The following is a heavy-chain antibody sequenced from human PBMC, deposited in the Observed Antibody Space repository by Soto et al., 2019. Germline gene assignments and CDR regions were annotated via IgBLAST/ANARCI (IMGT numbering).Heavy chain of an antibody. V-gene: IGHV3-23*01. Sequence: GGSLRLSCAASGFTFSNYAMGWVRQATGKGLEWVSAIGGRGASTYYSDSVKGRFTISRDNSKNTLYLQMNSLRVEDTAVYYCAKRGDDFWSGYYYYFDYWGLGTLVTVSS. J-gene: IGHJ4*02. CDR1: GFTFSNYA. CDR2: IGGRGAST. CDR3: AKRGDDFWSGYYYYFDY. D-gene: IGHD3-3*01.